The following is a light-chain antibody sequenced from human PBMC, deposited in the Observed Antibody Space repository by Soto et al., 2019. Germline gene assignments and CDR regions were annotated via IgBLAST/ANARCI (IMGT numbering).Light chain of an antibody. Sequence: EVVLTQSPGTVSLSPGERATLSCRASQSVTSNYLAWYQQKPGQAPRLLMYAASSRATGIPDRFSGSGSGTDFTLSISRLEPEDFAVYYCHQYGSSITWTFGQGTKVEIK. CDR2: AAS. J-gene: IGKJ1*01. V-gene: IGKV3-20*01. CDR3: HQYGSSITWT. CDR1: QSVTSNY.